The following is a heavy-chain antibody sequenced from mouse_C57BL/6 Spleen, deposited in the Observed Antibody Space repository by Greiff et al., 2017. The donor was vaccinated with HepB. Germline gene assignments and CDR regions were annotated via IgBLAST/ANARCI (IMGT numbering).Heavy chain of an antibody. J-gene: IGHJ3*01. CDR3: ARSPTFYGGFAY. CDR1: GYTFTSYW. Sequence: VKLQQPGAELVRPGSSVKLSCKASGYTFTSYWMHWVKQRPIQGLEWIGNIDPSDSETHYNQKFKDKATLTVDKSSSTAYMQLSSLTSEDSAVYYCARSPTFYGGFAYWGQGTLVTVSA. CDR2: IDPSDSET. D-gene: IGHD2-10*01. V-gene: IGHV1-52*01.